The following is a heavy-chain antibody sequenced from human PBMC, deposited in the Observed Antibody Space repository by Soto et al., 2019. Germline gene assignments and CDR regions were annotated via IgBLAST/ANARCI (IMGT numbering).Heavy chain of an antibody. V-gene: IGHV3-9*01. CDR1: GFTFDDYA. D-gene: IGHD4-17*01. CDR3: AKDIAYGDFNEGYYYGMDV. Sequence: GGSLRLSCAASGFTFDDYAMHWVRQAPGKGLDWVSGISWNSGSIGYADSVKGRFTISRDNAKNSLYLQMNSLRAEDTALYYCAKDIAYGDFNEGYYYGMDVWGQGTTVTVSS. CDR2: ISWNSGSI. J-gene: IGHJ6*02.